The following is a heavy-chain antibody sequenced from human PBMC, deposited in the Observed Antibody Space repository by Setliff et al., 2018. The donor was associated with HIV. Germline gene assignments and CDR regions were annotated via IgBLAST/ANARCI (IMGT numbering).Heavy chain of an antibody. CDR3: AGGPGTTSIDY. Sequence: SSETLSLTCAVYGGSFSGNYWSWIRQTPGKGLEWIAEINHSGNTNYNMSLWSRVTISLDASRNQFSLELISVTAADTAVYYCAGGPGTTSIDYWAQGTLVTVSS. CDR2: INHSGNT. D-gene: IGHD1-26*01. CDR1: GGSFSGNY. J-gene: IGHJ4*02. V-gene: IGHV4-34*01.